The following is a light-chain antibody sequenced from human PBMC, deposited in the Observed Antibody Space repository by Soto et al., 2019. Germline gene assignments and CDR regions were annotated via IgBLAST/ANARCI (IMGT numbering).Light chain of an antibody. Sequence: ETVLTQSPATLSLSPGERATLSCRASQSVRRDLAWYQQKPGQAPRLLIYDASTRATGIPGRFSGRGSGTDFTLTISSLEPEDFAVYYCQHRNNWPWTFGQGTKVEIK. CDR1: QSVRRD. J-gene: IGKJ1*01. V-gene: IGKV3-11*01. CDR2: DAS. CDR3: QHRNNWPWT.